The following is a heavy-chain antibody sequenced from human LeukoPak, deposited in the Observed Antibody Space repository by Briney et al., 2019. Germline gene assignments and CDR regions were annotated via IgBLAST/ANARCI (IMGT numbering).Heavy chain of an antibody. CDR3: ARDRQQLVPANYYYYGMDV. D-gene: IGHD6-13*01. Sequence: PGGSLRLSCAASGFTFGSYWMHWVRQVPGKGLVWVSRINSDGSSTNYADSVKGRFTIFRDNAKNTLYLQMNSLRAEDTAVYYCARDRQQLVPANYYYYGMDVWGQGTTVTVSS. CDR1: GFTFGSYW. J-gene: IGHJ6*02. V-gene: IGHV3-74*01. CDR2: INSDGSST.